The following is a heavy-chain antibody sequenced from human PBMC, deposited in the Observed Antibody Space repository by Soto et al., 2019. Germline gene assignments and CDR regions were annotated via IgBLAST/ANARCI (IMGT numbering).Heavy chain of an antibody. V-gene: IGHV4-31*03. CDR3: AREPSI. J-gene: IGHJ4*02. Sequence: QVQLQESGPGLVKPSQTLSLTCTVPGGSISSGGYYRNWIRQHPGKGLEWIGNIYYSGYTDYNPSLTRRVTTSEDPSKNQFSLKLSSVAAAATAVYYCAREPSIWGQGTLVTVSS. CDR2: IYYSGYT. CDR1: GGSISSGGYY.